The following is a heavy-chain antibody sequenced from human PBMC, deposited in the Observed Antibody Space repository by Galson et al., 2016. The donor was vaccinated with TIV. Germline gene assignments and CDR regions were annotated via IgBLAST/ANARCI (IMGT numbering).Heavy chain of an antibody. CDR2: IRPSATRT. D-gene: IGHD6-19*01. V-gene: IGHV3-23*01. CDR1: GFTFNTNT. Sequence: SLRLSCAASGFTFNTNTMSWIRQAPGKGLEWLSTIRPSATRTYYSDSVKDRFTTSRDDSSNTLFLQMNSLRAEDTAMYFCARETGGSGWYTVDYWGQGALVIVSS. J-gene: IGHJ4*02. CDR3: ARETGGSGWYTVDY.